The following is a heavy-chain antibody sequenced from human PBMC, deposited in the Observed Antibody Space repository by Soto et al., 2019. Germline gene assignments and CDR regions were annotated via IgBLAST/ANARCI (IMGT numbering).Heavy chain of an antibody. CDR2: ISGSGGST. Sequence: PGGSLKLSCAASGFTFSSYAMSWVRQAPGKGLEWVSAISGSGGSTYYADSVKGRFTISRDNSKNTLYLQMSSLRAEDTAVYYCVSVTDYYYYGMDVWGQGTTVTVSS. CDR3: VSVTDYYYYGMDV. CDR1: GFTFSSYA. V-gene: IGHV3-23*01. J-gene: IGHJ6*02. D-gene: IGHD4-4*01.